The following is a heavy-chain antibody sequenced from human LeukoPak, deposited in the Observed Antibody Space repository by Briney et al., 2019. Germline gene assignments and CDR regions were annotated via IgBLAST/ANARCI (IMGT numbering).Heavy chain of an antibody. CDR2: ISGSGGST. CDR1: GFTFSDYY. D-gene: IGHD3-3*01. Sequence: GGSLRLSCAASGFTFSDYYMSWIRQAPGKGLEWVSAISGSGGSTYYADSVKGRFTISRDNSKNSLYLQMNSLRAEDTAVYYCARTYDFWSGYEYYFDYWGQGTLVTVSS. J-gene: IGHJ4*02. V-gene: IGHV3-11*04. CDR3: ARTYDFWSGYEYYFDY.